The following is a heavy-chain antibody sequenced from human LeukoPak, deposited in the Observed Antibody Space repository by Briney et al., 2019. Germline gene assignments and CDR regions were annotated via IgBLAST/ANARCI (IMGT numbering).Heavy chain of an antibody. CDR3: AREIPRVYYYDSSGPQPDY. Sequence: GGSLRLSCAASGFTFSSYSMNWVRQAPGKGLEWVSSISSSSSYICYADSVKGRFTISRDNAKNSLYLQMNSLRAEGTAVYYCAREIPRVYYYDSSGPQPDYWGQGTLVTVSS. CDR2: ISSSSSYI. J-gene: IGHJ4*02. V-gene: IGHV3-21*01. D-gene: IGHD3-22*01. CDR1: GFTFSSYS.